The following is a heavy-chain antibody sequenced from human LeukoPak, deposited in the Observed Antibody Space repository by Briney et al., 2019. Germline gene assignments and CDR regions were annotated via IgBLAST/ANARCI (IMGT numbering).Heavy chain of an antibody. CDR1: GFTLSSYA. Sequence: GGSLRLSCAASGFTLSSYAMSWVRQAPGKGLEWVSVIYSGGSTYYADSVKGRFTISRDNSKNTLYLQMNSLRAEDTAVYYCARDLASGSFDYWGQGTLVTVSS. J-gene: IGHJ4*02. CDR2: IYSGGST. V-gene: IGHV3-53*01. D-gene: IGHD1-26*01. CDR3: ARDLASGSFDY.